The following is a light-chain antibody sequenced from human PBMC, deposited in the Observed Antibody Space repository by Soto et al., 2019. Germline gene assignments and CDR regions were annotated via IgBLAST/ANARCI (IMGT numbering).Light chain of an antibody. Sequence: QSVLTQPPSVSAAPGQKVSMSCSGSSSNIEDNYISWYQQLPGTAPKLLIYDNNKRPSGIPDRFSGSKSGTSATLGITGLQTGDEADYYCGTWDSSLSAVVFGGGTQLTVL. J-gene: IGLJ7*01. CDR3: GTWDSSLSAVV. CDR1: SSNIEDNY. V-gene: IGLV1-51*01. CDR2: DNN.